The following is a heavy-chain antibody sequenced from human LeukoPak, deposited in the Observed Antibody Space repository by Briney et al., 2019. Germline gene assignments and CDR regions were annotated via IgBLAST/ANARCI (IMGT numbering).Heavy chain of an antibody. CDR1: GFTFSSYA. V-gene: IGHV3-23*01. Sequence: GRSLRLSCAASGFTFSSYAMSWVRQAPGKGLEWVSAISGSGGSTYYADSVKGRFTISRDNSKNTLYLQMNSLRAEDTAVYYCAKLDEPPKLGYCSGGSCYSEGYYYYGMDVWGQGTTVTVSS. J-gene: IGHJ6*02. CDR2: ISGSGGST. D-gene: IGHD2-15*01. CDR3: AKLDEPPKLGYCSGGSCYSEGYYYYGMDV.